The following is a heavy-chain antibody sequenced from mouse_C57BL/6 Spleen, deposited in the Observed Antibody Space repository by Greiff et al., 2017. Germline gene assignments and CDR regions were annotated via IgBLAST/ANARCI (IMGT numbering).Heavy chain of an antibody. V-gene: IGHV1-56*01. J-gene: IGHJ3*01. CDR2: IFPGSGST. CDR1: GYTFTSHW. Sequence: QVQLQQSGPELVRPGASVKISCKAPGYTFTSHWMQWVRQRPGQGLEWIGEIFPGSGSTYYNEKFKGKATLTVDTSSSTAYMQLSSLTSEDSAVYFCASLDSSGPSFAYWGQGTLVTVSA. CDR3: ASLDSSGPSFAY. D-gene: IGHD3-2*02.